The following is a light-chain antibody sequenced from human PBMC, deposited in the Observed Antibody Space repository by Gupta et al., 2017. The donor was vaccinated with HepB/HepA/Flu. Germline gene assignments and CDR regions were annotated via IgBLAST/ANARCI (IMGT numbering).Light chain of an antibody. V-gene: IGKV3D-11*02. J-gene: IGKJ1*01. Sequence: EIVLTQSPATLSLSPGERATLSCRASQSVSNDLVWYQNKPGQAPRLLIKDASNRATGIPARCSGSGAGTDLTLTSSSVEPEDVAVYYCQQRSNWTRTLGQGTKVEIK. CDR3: QQRSNWTRT. CDR1: QSVSND. CDR2: DAS.